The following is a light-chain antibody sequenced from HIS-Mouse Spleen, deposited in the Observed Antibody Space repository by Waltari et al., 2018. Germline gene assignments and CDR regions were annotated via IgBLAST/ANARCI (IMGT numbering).Light chain of an antibody. CDR2: GKN. V-gene: IGLV3-19*01. J-gene: IGLJ2*01. CDR3: NSRDSSGNHVV. Sequence: SSELTQDPAVSVALGQTVRITCQGDSLRSYYASWYQQKPGQAPVLVIYGKNNRPSGIPDRVSGSSSGNTASLTITGAQAEDEADYYCNSRDSSGNHVVFGGGTNLTVL. CDR1: SLRSYY.